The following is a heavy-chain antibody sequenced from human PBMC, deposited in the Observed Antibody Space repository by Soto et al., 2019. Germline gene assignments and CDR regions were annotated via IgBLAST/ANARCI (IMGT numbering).Heavy chain of an antibody. J-gene: IGHJ4*02. Sequence: GGSLRLSCAASGFTFSSYAMSWVRQAPGKGLEWVSAISGSGGSTYYADSVKGRFTISRDNSKNTLYLQMNGLRAEDTAVYYCAKYTGLQWSPIIDYWGQGTLVTVSS. CDR3: AKYTGLQWSPIIDY. CDR2: ISGSGGST. D-gene: IGHD3-3*01. CDR1: GFTFSSYA. V-gene: IGHV3-23*01.